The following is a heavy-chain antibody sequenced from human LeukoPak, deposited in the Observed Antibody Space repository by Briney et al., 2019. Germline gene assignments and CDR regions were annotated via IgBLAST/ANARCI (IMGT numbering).Heavy chain of an antibody. CDR2: ITGSGGST. CDR3: TKGGDYVVLTVYYAPDC. D-gene: IGHD3-9*01. Sequence: GASLRLSCAASGFTFSNYAMSWVRQAPGKGLEWVSAITGSGGSTWYADSVKGHFTISRDNSKNTLYLQMNSLGAEDTAVYYCTKGGDYVVLTVYYAPDCGGQGTRVTVPS. J-gene: IGHJ4*02. CDR1: GFTFSNYA. V-gene: IGHV3-23*01.